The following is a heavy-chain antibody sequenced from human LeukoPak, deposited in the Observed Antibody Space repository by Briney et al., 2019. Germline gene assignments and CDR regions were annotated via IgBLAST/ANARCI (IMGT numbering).Heavy chain of an antibody. Sequence: PGGSLRLSCAASEFSVGSNYMTWVRQAPGKGLEWVSLIYSGGSTYYADSVKGRFTISRDNAKNSLYLQMNSLRAEDTAVYYCARVVYYDSSGLHYWGQGTLVTVSS. D-gene: IGHD3-22*01. CDR3: ARVVYYDSSGLHY. J-gene: IGHJ4*02. CDR2: IYSGGST. CDR1: EFSVGSNY. V-gene: IGHV3-66*01.